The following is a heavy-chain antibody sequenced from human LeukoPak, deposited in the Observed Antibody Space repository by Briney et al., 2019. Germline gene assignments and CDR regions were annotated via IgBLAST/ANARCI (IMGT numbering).Heavy chain of an antibody. CDR1: GDSISSGNFY. CDR2: IYYNGIT. D-gene: IGHD4-17*01. V-gene: IGHV4-39*01. J-gene: IGHJ4*02. Sequence: SETLSLTCTVSGDSISSGNFYWGWIRQPPGKELQWIGSIYYNGITHYDPSLESRVTISADTSTNEFSLKLRSVTAADTAMYYCARDHGDFVQHDWGQGTLVTVSS. CDR3: ARDHGDFVQHD.